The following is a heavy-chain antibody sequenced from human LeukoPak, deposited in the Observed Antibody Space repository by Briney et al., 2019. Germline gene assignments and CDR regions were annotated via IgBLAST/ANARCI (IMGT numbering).Heavy chain of an antibody. V-gene: IGHV5-51*01. J-gene: IGHJ5*02. CDR3: ARHSSGWSILNWFDP. CDR2: IYPGDSDT. D-gene: IGHD6-19*01. CDR1: GYSFTSYW. Sequence: RGESLKISCKGSGYSFTSYWIGWVRQMPGKGLEWMGIIYPGDSDTRYSPSFQGQVTISADKSLTTAYLQWSSLKASDTAMYYCARHSSGWSILNWFDPWGQGTLVTVSS.